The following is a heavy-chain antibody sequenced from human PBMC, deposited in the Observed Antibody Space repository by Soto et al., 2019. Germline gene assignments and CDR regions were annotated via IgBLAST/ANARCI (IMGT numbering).Heavy chain of an antibody. CDR2: INPGNGNT. V-gene: IGHV1-3*01. Sequence: ASVKVSCKTFGYTFSSYTIHWVRQAPGQSLEWMGWINPGNGNTKYSQKFQGRVTITRDTSASTAYMDLSSLRSEDTAVYYCASAIAAACFDYWGQGTLVTVSS. J-gene: IGHJ4*02. CDR3: ASAIAAACFDY. CDR1: GYTFSSYT. D-gene: IGHD6-13*01.